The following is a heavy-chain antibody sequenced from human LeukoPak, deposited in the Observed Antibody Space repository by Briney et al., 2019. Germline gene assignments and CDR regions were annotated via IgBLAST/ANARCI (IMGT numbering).Heavy chain of an antibody. V-gene: IGHV3-21*01. D-gene: IGHD3-3*01. CDR2: ISSSSSYI. J-gene: IGHJ3*02. CDR3: ARTYDFGRGPPGDAFDN. Sequence: GGSLRLSCAASGSTFSSYSMNWVRQAPGKGLEWVSFISSSSSYIYYADSVKGRFTISRDNAKNSLYLQVNSLRAEDTAVYYCARTYDFGRGPPGDAFDNWGPGTWVIVSA. CDR1: GSTFSSYS.